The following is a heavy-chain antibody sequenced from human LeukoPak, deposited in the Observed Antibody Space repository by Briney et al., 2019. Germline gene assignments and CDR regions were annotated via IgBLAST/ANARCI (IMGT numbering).Heavy chain of an antibody. CDR3: ARGLLYSSSFPY. D-gene: IGHD6-6*01. CDR1: GYTFTSYD. J-gene: IGHJ4*02. V-gene: IGHV1-8*03. CDR2: MNPNSGNT. Sequence: ASVMVSCKASGYTFTSYDINWVRQATGQGLEWMGWMNPNSGNTGYAQKFQGRVTITRNTSISTAYMELSSLRSEDTAVYYCARGLLYSSSFPYWGQGTLVTVSS.